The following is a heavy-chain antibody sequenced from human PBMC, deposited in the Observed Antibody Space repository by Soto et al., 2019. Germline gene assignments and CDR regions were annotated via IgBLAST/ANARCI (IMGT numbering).Heavy chain of an antibody. V-gene: IGHV1-18*01. D-gene: IGHD3-10*01. Sequence: QVQLVQSGAEVKKPGASVKVSCKASGYTFTSYGISWVRQAPGQGLEWMGWISAYNGNTNYTQKLQDRVTMTTDTSTSTAYMELRRLRSDDTAVYYCASSYYRSGTPSYYGMDVWGQGTTVTVSS. J-gene: IGHJ6*02. CDR1: GYTFTSYG. CDR3: ASSYYRSGTPSYYGMDV. CDR2: ISAYNGNT.